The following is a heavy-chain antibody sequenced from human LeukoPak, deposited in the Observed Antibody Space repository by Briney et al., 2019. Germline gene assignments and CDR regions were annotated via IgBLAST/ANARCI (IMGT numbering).Heavy chain of an antibody. CDR3: ARARVVPAVPDY. V-gene: IGHV3-48*04. D-gene: IGHD2-2*01. CDR1: GFTFCSYS. J-gene: IGHJ4*02. CDR2: ISSSSSTL. Sequence: GGSLRLSCAASGFTFCSYSMSWVRRAPGKGLWWVSYISSSSSTLYYADSVKVRFTIARDNAKNSLYLQMNSLRAEDTAVYYCARARVVPAVPDYWGQGTLVTVSS.